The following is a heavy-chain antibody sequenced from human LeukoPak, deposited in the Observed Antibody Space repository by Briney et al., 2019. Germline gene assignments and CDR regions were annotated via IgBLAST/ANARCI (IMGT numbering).Heavy chain of an antibody. Sequence: TGGSLRLSCSASRFTISSYTLNWVRQAPGKGLEWVSSIDPSSTYIYYADSVKGRFTISRDNAQNSLYMQMNSLGAEDTAVYYCTGGSYGDYEYWGQGTLVTVSS. J-gene: IGHJ4*02. CDR3: TGGSYGDYEY. V-gene: IGHV3-21*01. CDR1: RFTISSYT. CDR2: IDPSSTYI. D-gene: IGHD4-17*01.